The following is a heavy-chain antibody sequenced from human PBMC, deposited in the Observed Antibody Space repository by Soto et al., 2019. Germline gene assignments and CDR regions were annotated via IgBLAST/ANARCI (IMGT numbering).Heavy chain of an antibody. D-gene: IGHD3-16*01. CDR3: AREGSLGGAMDY. CDR2: FNPNSGGT. V-gene: IGHV1-2*02. CDR1: GYTFTGNY. Sequence: QVQLVQSGAEVKTPGASVKVSCKASGYTFTGNYMLWVRQAPGQGLEWMGWFNPNSGGTHYAQKFQGRVNMTRDTSINTCYMEITRLRSGDSSVYYCAREGSLGGAMDYWGQGTLVTVYS. J-gene: IGHJ4*02.